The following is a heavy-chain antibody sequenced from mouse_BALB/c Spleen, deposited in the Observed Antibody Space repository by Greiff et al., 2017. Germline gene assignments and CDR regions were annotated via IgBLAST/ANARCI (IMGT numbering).Heavy chain of an antibody. J-gene: IGHJ4*01. CDR3: ARRYDGGPWYAMDY. CDR1: GFSLTSYG. V-gene: IGHV2-2*02. Sequence: VQLVESGPGLVQPSQSLSITCTVSGFSLTSYGVHWVRQSPGKGLEWLGVIWSGGSTDYNAAFISRLSISKDNSKSQVFFKMNSLQANDTAIYYCARRYDGGPWYAMDYWGQGTSVTVSS. CDR2: IWSGGST. D-gene: IGHD2-14*01.